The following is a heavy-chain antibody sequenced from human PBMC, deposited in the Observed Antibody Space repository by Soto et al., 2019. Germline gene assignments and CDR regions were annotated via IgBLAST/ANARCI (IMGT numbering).Heavy chain of an antibody. V-gene: IGHV3-23*01. D-gene: IGHD2-2*01. CDR3: AKGYCSGISCSIDS. CDR1: GSTFSNYA. J-gene: IGHJ4*02. CDR2: ISGSGGST. Sequence: GGSLRLSCAASGSTFSNYAMNWVRQAPGKGLEWVSVISGSGGSTYNADSVKGRFTISRDNSKNTLYLQTNSLRAEDTAVYYCAKGYCSGISCSIDSWGQGTLVTVSS.